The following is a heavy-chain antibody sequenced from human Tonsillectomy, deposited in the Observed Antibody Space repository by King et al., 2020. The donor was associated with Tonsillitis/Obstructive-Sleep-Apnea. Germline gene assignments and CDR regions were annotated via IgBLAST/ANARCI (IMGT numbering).Heavy chain of an antibody. CDR1: GYTFTIYD. D-gene: IGHD4-11*01. CDR2: MNPNSGNT. CDR3: ARGPPRGVTKNYFNY. V-gene: IGHV1-8*01. J-gene: IGHJ4*02. Sequence: VQLVESGAEVKKPGASVKVSCKASGYTFTIYDINWVRQASGQGLEWMGWMNPNSGNTGYAQKFQGRVTMTRNTSISTAYMELSSLRSEDTAVYYCARGPPRGVTKNYFNYWGQGTLVTVSS.